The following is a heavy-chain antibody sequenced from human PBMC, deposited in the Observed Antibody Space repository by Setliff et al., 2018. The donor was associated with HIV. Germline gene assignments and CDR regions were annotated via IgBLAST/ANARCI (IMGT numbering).Heavy chain of an antibody. J-gene: IGHJ5*02. Sequence: PSETLSLTCTVSGGSVSSYYWSWIRQAAGQGLEWIGLIYTGGNTYYNPSLKSRVTISVDTSKNRFSLNLTSVTAADTAVYYCARGLTWPSSSNSHVGYNQFDPWGQGTLVTVSS. CDR2: IYTGGNT. V-gene: IGHV4-4*07. CDR3: ARGLTWPSSSNSHVGYNQFDP. D-gene: IGHD1-1*01. CDR1: GGSVSSYY.